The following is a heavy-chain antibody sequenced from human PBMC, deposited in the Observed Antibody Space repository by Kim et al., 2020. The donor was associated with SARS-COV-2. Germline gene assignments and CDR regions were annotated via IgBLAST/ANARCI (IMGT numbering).Heavy chain of an antibody. V-gene: IGHV3-23*01. Sequence: YYADSVKGRFTISRDNSKNTLYLQMNSLRAEDTAVYYCAKRIAAAGTLDYWGQGTLVTVSS. J-gene: IGHJ4*02. D-gene: IGHD6-13*01. CDR3: AKRIAAAGTLDY.